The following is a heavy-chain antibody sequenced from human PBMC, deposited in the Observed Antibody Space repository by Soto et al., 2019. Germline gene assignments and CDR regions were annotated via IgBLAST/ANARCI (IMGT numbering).Heavy chain of an antibody. Sequence: QVQLVESGGGVVQPGRSLRLSCAASGFTFSSYGMHWVRQAPGKGLEWVAVISYDGSNKYYADSVKGRFTISRDNSKNTLYLQMNSLRAEDTAVYYCAKVISVYSSSASPEPLDYWGQGTLVTVSS. V-gene: IGHV3-30*18. CDR2: ISYDGSNK. D-gene: IGHD6-6*01. J-gene: IGHJ4*02. CDR3: AKVISVYSSSASPEPLDY. CDR1: GFTFSSYG.